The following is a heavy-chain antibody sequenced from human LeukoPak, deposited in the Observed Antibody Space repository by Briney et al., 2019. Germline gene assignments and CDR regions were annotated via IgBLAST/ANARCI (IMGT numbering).Heavy chain of an antibody. CDR3: ARNGAATAPKGWFDP. V-gene: IGHV1-46*01. J-gene: IGHJ5*02. D-gene: IGHD1-26*01. Sequence: GASVKVSCKASVYTLTSYYMHWVRQTPGQGLEWMGIINPSGGSTTYAQKFQGRVTMTGDTSTSTVYMELSSLTSEDTAVYYCARNGAATAPKGWFDPWGQGTLVTVSS. CDR2: INPSGGST. CDR1: VYTLTSYY.